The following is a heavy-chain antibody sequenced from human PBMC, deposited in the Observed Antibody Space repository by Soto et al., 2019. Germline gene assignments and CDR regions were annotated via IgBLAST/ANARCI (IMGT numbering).Heavy chain of an antibody. CDR3: VKDSDGIVTSRWFDS. J-gene: IGHJ5*01. CDR2: LSSGGAAT. CDR1: GFTFSSSA. Sequence: WGSLRLSCAASGFTFSSSAMSWVRQAPGKGLEWVSSLSSGGAATYYADSVRGRFSLSRDTAKNTLFLQMNSLRVEDTALYYCVKDSDGIVTSRWFDSWGQGTLVTVSS. D-gene: IGHD1-26*01. V-gene: IGHV3-23*01.